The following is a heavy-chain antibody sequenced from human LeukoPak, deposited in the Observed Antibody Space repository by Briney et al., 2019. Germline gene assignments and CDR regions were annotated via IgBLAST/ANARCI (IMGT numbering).Heavy chain of an antibody. D-gene: IGHD4-17*01. CDR3: ARDTGYFDY. CDR1: GFTFSSYA. V-gene: IGHV3-7*01. J-gene: IGHJ4*02. CDR2: IKQDGSEK. Sequence: GGSLRLSCAASGFTFSSYAMHWVRQAPGKGLEWVANIKQDGSEKYYVDSVKGRFTISRDNAKNSLYLQMNSLRAEDTAVYYCARDTGYFDYWGQGTLVTVSS.